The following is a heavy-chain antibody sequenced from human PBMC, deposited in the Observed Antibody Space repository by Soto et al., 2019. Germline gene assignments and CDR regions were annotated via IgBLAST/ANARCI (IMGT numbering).Heavy chain of an antibody. CDR1: GGSFSGYY. V-gene: IGHV4-34*01. Sequence: SETLSLTCAVYGGSFSGYYWSWIRQPPGKGLEWIGEINHSGSTNYNPSLKSRVTISVDTSKNQFSLKLSSVTAADTAVYYCARGTQGVGTARYCSSTSCYPAHYYMDVWGKGTTVTVSS. J-gene: IGHJ6*03. CDR3: ARGTQGVGTARYCSSTSCYPAHYYMDV. CDR2: INHSGST. D-gene: IGHD2-2*01.